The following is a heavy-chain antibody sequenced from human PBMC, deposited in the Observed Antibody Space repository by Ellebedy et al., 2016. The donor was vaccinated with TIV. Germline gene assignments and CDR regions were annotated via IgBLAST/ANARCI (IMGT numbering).Heavy chain of an antibody. Sequence: GGSLRLXCAASGFTFSHFGMTWVRQAPGKGLEWVSTIIASNRGGGSDTFYADSVKGRFTISRDNSKNTLYLQMNSLRAEDTAVYSCGKDNHVHALDYWGQGTLVTVSS. J-gene: IGHJ4*02. CDR1: GFTFSHFG. CDR3: GKDNHVHALDY. V-gene: IGHV3-23*01. CDR2: IIASNRGGGSDT. D-gene: IGHD1-14*01.